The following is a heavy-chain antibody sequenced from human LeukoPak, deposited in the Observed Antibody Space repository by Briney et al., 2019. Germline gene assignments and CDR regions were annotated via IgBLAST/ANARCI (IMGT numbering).Heavy chain of an antibody. CDR3: AKRYGSGSSLTNWFDP. CDR2: IRYDGSNK. V-gene: IGHV3-30*02. J-gene: IGHJ5*02. Sequence: XVXXAPXKGLEWXAFIRYDGSNKYYADSVKGRFTISRDNSKNTLYLQMNSLRAEDTAVYYCAKRYGSGSSLTNWFDPWGQGTLVTVSS. D-gene: IGHD3-10*01.